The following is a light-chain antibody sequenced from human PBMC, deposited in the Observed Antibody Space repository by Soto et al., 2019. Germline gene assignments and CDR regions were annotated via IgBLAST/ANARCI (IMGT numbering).Light chain of an antibody. CDR3: CSSAGSRNYV. Sequence: QSALTQPASVSGSPGQSITISCTGTSSDVGSYNLVSWYQQHPGKAPKLIIYEGSKRPLGVSNRFSGSKSGNTASLTISGLHAEDEADYYCCSSAGSRNYVFGTGTKLTVL. CDR1: SSDVGSYNL. CDR2: EGS. J-gene: IGLJ1*01. V-gene: IGLV2-23*01.